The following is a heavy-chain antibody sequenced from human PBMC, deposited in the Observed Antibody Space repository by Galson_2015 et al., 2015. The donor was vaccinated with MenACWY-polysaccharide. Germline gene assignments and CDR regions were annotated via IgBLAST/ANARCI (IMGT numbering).Heavy chain of an antibody. D-gene: IGHD2-15*01. CDR2: ISGSGGTT. V-gene: IGHV3-23*01. J-gene: IGHJ6*02. Sequence: SLRLSCAASGFTFSSHAMAWVRQAPGKGLEWISVISGSGGTTYYADSVKGRFIISRDNSKNTVYLQMDSLRVEDTAIYYCSKSAISVMVRGYGMDVWGQGTTAIVSS. CDR1: GFTFSSHA. CDR3: SKSAISVMVRGYGMDV.